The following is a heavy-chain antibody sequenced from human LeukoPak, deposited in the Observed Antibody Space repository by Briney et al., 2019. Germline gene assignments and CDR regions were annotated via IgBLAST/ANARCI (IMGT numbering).Heavy chain of an antibody. J-gene: IGHJ4*02. Sequence: GGSLRLSCAASGFTFSSYWMSWVRQAPGKGLEWVANIKQDGSEKYYVDSVKGRFTISRDNAKNSLYLQMNRLRAEDTAVYYCARDRVDTAMDIPYYFDYWGQGTLVTVSS. CDR3: ARDRVDTAMDIPYYFDY. D-gene: IGHD5-18*01. V-gene: IGHV3-7*03. CDR2: IKQDGSEK. CDR1: GFTFSSYW.